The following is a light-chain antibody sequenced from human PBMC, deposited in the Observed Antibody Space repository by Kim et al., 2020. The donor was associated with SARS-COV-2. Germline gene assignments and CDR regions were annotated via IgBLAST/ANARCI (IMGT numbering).Light chain of an antibody. CDR1: QSVSSH. CDR3: HQYNTWPYT. J-gene: IGKJ2*01. Sequence: SVSPGEGATLSCRASQSVSSHLAWYQQTPGQAPRLLIYRASPRATGLPARFSGRGSGTEYTLTINSLQSEDFAVYYCHQYNTWPYTFGQGTKLEI. V-gene: IGKV3-15*01. CDR2: RAS.